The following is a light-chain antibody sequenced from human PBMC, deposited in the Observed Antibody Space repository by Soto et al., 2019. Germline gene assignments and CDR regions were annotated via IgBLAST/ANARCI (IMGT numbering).Light chain of an antibody. CDR2: GAS. CDR1: QSVSSSY. V-gene: IGKV3-20*01. Sequence: EIVMTQSPATLSVSPGERATLSCRASQSVSSSYLAWYQQKPVQAPRLLIYGASSRATGIPDRFSGSGSGTDFTLTISRLEPEDFAVYYCQQYGSSRTFGQGTKVDIK. J-gene: IGKJ2*01. CDR3: QQYGSSRT.